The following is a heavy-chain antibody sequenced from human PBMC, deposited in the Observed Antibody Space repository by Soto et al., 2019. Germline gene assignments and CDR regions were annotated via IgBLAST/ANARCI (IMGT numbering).Heavy chain of an antibody. CDR3: ARLGGYCSGGSCVYRVRYPDDALDI. V-gene: IGHV5-51*01. CDR2: IYPGDSDT. D-gene: IGHD2-15*01. CDR1: GYSFTSYW. J-gene: IGHJ3*02. Sequence: PGESLKISCKGSGYSFTSYWIGWVRQMPGKGLEWMGIIYPGDSDTRYSPSFQGQVTISADKSIGTAYLQWSSLKASDTAMYYCARLGGYCSGGSCVYRVRYPDDALDIWGQGTMVTVSS.